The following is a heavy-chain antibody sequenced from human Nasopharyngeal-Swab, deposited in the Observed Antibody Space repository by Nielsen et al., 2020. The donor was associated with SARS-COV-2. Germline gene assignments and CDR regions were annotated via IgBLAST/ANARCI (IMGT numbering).Heavy chain of an antibody. CDR2: ISSSSSYI. Sequence: GESLKISCAASGFTFSSYSMNWVRQAPGKGLEWVSSISSSSSYIYYADSVKGRFTISRDNAKNSLYLQMNSLRAEDTAVYYCARDNHPWRGIVVVRLDWFDPWGQGTLVTVSS. CDR3: ARDNHPWRGIVVVRLDWFDP. V-gene: IGHV3-21*01. J-gene: IGHJ5*02. CDR1: GFTFSSYS. D-gene: IGHD2-2*01.